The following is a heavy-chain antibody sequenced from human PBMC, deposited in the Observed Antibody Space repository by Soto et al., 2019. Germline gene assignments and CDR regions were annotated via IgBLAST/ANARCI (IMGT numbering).Heavy chain of an antibody. CDR1: AYTFSTYD. CDR2: LNPKSGMT. CDR3: ARDLSLHRQITRIGENWFDP. D-gene: IGHD3-22*01. V-gene: IGHV1-8*01. J-gene: IGHJ5*02. Sequence: ASVRLSCKASAYTFSTYDFNWVRQAPGQGLEWMGWLNPKSGMTGSAQKFQGRVTMTRDSSISTVYMELSSLRSEDTAVYYCARDLSLHRQITRIGENWFDPWGQGTLVTVSS.